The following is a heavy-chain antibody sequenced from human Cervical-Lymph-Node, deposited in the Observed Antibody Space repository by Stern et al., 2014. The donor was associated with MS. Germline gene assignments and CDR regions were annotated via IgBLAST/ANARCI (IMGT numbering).Heavy chain of an antibody. J-gene: IGHJ4*02. Sequence: QMQLVQSGGGVVQPGRSLRLSCAASGFSFSRYAMHCVRQAPGKGLEWVALIWYDGMNPYYADSVTGRFTISRDNFKNTLYLQMNSLRAEDTAVYYCASAYSSSHYYFDYWGQGTLVTVPS. CDR3: ASAYSSSHYYFDY. D-gene: IGHD6-13*01. CDR2: IWYDGMNP. CDR1: GFSFSRYA. V-gene: IGHV3-33*01.